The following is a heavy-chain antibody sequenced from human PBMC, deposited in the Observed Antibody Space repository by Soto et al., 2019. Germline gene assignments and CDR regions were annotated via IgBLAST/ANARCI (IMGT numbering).Heavy chain of an antibody. V-gene: IGHV3-53*04. Sequence: GGSLRLSCAASGFTVSSNYMSWVRQAPGKGLEWVSVIYSGGSTYYADSVKGRFTISRHNSKNTLYLQMNSLRAEDTAVYYCARVYYYGSGSYYIDRYYYYMDVWGKGTTVTVSS. CDR3: ARVYYYGSGSYYIDRYYYYMDV. D-gene: IGHD3-10*01. CDR2: IYSGGST. J-gene: IGHJ6*03. CDR1: GFTVSSNY.